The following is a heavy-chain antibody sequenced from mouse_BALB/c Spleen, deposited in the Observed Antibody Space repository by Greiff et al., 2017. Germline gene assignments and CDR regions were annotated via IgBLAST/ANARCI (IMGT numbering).Heavy chain of an antibody. CDR2: INSNGGST. CDR1: GFTFSSYG. CDR3: ARLVTTVVVP. D-gene: IGHD1-1*01. J-gene: IGHJ2*01. Sequence: EVQLVESGGGLVQPGGSLKLSCAASGFTFSSYGMSWVRQTPDKRLELVATINSNGGSTYYPDSVKGRFTISRDNAKNTLYLQMSSLKSEDTAMYYCARLVTTVVVPGGQGTTLTVSS. V-gene: IGHV5-6-3*01.